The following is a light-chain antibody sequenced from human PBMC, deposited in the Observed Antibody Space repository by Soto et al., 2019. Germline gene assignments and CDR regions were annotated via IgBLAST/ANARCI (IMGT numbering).Light chain of an antibody. CDR3: QQRSNWIT. V-gene: IGKV3-15*01. CDR2: GAS. J-gene: IGKJ5*01. CDR1: QTVSSN. Sequence: EIVMTHSPATLSVSPWEIATLSCRASQTVSSNLAWYQEKPGQAPRLLIYGASTRATGMPARFSGSGSGTDFTLTISSLEPEDFAVYYCQQRSNWITFGQGTRLEIK.